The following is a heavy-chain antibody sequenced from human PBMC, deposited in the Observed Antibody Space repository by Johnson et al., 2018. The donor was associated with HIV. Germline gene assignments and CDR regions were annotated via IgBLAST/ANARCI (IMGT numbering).Heavy chain of an antibody. CDR2: ISYDGSNK. J-gene: IGHJ3*02. Sequence: QVQLVESGGGVVQPGRSLRLSCVASGFTFSSYAMHWVRQAPGKGLAWVAIISYDGSNKNYADSVKGRFTVSRYNSKNTLFLQMNGLRAEDTAVYYCAREGRTGPDTFDIWGQGTMLTVSS. CDR1: GFTFSSYA. V-gene: IGHV3-30*04. CDR3: AREGRTGPDTFDI.